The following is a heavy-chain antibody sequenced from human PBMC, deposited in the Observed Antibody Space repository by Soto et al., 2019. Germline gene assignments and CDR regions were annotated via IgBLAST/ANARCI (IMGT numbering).Heavy chain of an antibody. D-gene: IGHD2-2*01. V-gene: IGHV1-8*01. CDR1: GYTFTSYD. CDR3: ARFVRHQLPTIDF. J-gene: IGHJ4*02. CDR2: MNPESRNT. Sequence: QVQLVQSGAEVKEPGASVRVSCKASGYTFTSYDINWVRQATGQGLEWMGWMNPESRNTGYAQKFQGRVTMTRDTSISTAYLALTSRRSEDTAVYYCARFVRHQLPTIDFWGQGTLVTVSS.